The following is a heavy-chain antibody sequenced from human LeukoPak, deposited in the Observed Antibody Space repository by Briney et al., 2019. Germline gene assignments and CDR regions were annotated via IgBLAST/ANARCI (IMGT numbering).Heavy chain of an antibody. CDR3: ARVAWPHYFDY. D-gene: IGHD2-21*01. V-gene: IGHV3-7*01. CDR1: GFSFRSCW. J-gene: IGHJ4*02. Sequence: PGGSLRLSCAASGFSFRSCWMSWVRQAPGKGLECVANIKEDGSEKYYVDSVKGRFTISRDNAENALYLQMNSLRAEDTAVYYCARVAWPHYFDYWGQGTLVTVSS. CDR2: IKEDGSEK.